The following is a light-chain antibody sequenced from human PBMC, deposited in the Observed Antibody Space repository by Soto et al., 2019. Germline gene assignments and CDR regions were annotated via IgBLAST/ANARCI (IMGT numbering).Light chain of an antibody. CDR2: MND. J-gene: IGLJ3*02. V-gene: IGLV1-47*01. Sequence: QSVLTQPPSASGTPGQRVTISCSGSSSNVGSHSVFWYQRLPGTAPKLLMYMNDQRPSGVPARFSGSKSGTSASLALSGLRSGGEADYSGAAWDGSLSAWVFGGGTKLTVL. CDR1: SSNVGSHS. CDR3: AAWDGSLSAWV.